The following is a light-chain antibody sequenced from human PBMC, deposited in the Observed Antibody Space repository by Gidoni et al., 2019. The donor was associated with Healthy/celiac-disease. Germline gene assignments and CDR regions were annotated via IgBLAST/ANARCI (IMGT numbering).Light chain of an antibody. CDR3: QHFGN. J-gene: IGKJ4*01. CDR2: GAS. CDR1: QSISSSQ. Sequence: EIVLTQSPGTLSLSPGQSATLSCRASQSISSSQLAWYQQKPGQAPRPLMYGASSRATGIPDRFSGSGSGTDLTLTISRLEPEDFAVYYCQHFGNFGGGTKVE. V-gene: IGKV3-20*01.